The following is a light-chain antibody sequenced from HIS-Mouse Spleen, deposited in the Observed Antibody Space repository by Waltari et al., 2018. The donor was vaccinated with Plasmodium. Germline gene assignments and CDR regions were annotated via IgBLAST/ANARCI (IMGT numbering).Light chain of an antibody. V-gene: IGLV2-11*01. CDR2: DVS. CDR1: SSDVGGYNY. Sequence: QSALTQPRSVSGSPGQSVTISCTGTSSDVGGYNYVSWYQQHPGKAPKRMIYDVSKRPSGVPDRFSGAKSGNTASLTSSGLQAEDEAEYYCCSYAGSYTWVFGGGTKLTVL. CDR3: CSYAGSYTWV. J-gene: IGLJ3*02.